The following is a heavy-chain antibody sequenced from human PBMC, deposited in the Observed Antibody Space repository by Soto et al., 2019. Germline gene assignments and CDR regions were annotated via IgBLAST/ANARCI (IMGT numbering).Heavy chain of an antibody. CDR1: GGSFSGYY. D-gene: IGHD4-17*01. Sequence: SETLSLTCAVYGGSFSGYYWSWIRQPPGKGLEWIGEINHSGSTNYNPSLKSRVTISVDTSKNQFSLKLSSVTAADTAVYYCARRAHDYGDYPFDYWGQGTLVTVSS. J-gene: IGHJ4*02. V-gene: IGHV4-34*01. CDR2: INHSGST. CDR3: ARRAHDYGDYPFDY.